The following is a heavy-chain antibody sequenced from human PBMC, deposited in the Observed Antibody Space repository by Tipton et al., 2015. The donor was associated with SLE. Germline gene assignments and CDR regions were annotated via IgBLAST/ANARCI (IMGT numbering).Heavy chain of an antibody. CDR2: ISPSGNTI. V-gene: IGHV3-48*03. Sequence: GSLRLSCEASGFKLRSYEMNWVRQSPGKGLEWTSYISPSGNTIYYADSVKGRFTISRDNAKNSLYLQMNSLRAEDTAVYYCARVAAGDYYFDYWGQGTLVTVSS. J-gene: IGHJ4*02. CDR3: ARVAAGDYYFDY. D-gene: IGHD6-13*01. CDR1: GFKLRSYE.